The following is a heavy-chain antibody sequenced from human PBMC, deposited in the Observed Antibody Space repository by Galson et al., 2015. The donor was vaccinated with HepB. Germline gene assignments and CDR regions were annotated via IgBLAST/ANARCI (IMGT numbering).Heavy chain of an antibody. Sequence: TLSLTCTVSGGSISSSSYYWGWIRQPPGKGLEWIGSIYYIGSTYYNPSLKSRVTISVDTSKNQFSLKVSSVTAADTAVYYCARHRLWFGEPYWGQGTLVTVSS. CDR1: GGSISSSSYY. V-gene: IGHV4-39*01. CDR2: IYYIGST. J-gene: IGHJ4*02. CDR3: ARHRLWFGEPY. D-gene: IGHD3-10*01.